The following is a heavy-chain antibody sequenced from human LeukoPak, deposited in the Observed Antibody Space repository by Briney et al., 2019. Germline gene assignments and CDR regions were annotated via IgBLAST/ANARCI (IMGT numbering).Heavy chain of an antibody. V-gene: IGHV1-2*02. CDR1: GYTFTGYY. J-gene: IGHJ5*02. CDR3: ARPYCSSTSCYENWLDP. CDR2: INPNSGGT. Sequence: ASVKVSCKASGYTFTGYYMHWVRQAPGQGLEWMGWINPNSGGTNYAQKFQGRVTMTRDTSISTAYMELSRLRSDDTAVYYCARPYCSSTSCYENWLDPWGQGTLVTVPS. D-gene: IGHD2-2*01.